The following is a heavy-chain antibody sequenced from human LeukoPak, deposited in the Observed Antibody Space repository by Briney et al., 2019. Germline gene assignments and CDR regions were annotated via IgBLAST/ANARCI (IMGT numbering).Heavy chain of an antibody. CDR2: INHSGST. J-gene: IGHJ4*02. CDR1: GGSFSGYY. D-gene: IGHD6-13*01. V-gene: IGHV4-34*01. CDR3: ARGRYSLDYFDY. Sequence: SETLSLTCAVYGGSFSGYYWSWLRQPPAKGLEWVGEINHSGSTNYNPSLKSRVTISVDTSKNQFSLKLSSVNAADTAVYYCARGRYSLDYFDYWGQGTLVTVSS.